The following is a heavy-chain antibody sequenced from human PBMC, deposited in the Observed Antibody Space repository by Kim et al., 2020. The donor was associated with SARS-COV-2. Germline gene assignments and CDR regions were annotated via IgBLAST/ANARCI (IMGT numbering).Heavy chain of an antibody. CDR3: AKDLEYYDILTGYYLYYFDY. Sequence: GGSLRLSCAASGFTFSSYAMSWVRQAPGKGLEWVSAISGSGGSTYYADSVKGRFTISRDNSKNTLYLQMNSLRAEDTAVYYCAKDLEYYDILTGYYLYYFDYWGQGTLVTVSS. CDR1: GFTFSSYA. V-gene: IGHV3-23*01. J-gene: IGHJ4*02. D-gene: IGHD3-9*01. CDR2: ISGSGGST.